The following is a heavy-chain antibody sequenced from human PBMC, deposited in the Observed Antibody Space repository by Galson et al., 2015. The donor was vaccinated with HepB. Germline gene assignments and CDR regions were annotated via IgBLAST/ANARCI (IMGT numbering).Heavy chain of an antibody. CDR1: GYTFTDYY. CDR3: ATTRSREYFQH. CDR2: VDPEDGET. Sequence: VKVSCKVSGYTFTDYYMHWVQQAPGKGLEWMGLVDPEDGETIYAEKFQGRVTITADTSTDTAYMELSSLRSEDTAVYYCATTRSREYFQHWGQGTLVTVSS. J-gene: IGHJ1*01. V-gene: IGHV1-69-2*01. D-gene: IGHD3-3*01.